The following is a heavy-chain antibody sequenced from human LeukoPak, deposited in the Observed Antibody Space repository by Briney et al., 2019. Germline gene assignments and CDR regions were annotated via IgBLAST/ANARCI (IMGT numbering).Heavy chain of an antibody. CDR2: ISAYNGNT. Sequence: ASVKVSCKASGYTFTSYGISRVRQAPGQGLEWMGWISAYNGNTNYAQKLQGRVTMTTDTSTSTAYMELRSLRSDDTAVYYCARDFYYGSGSYYNVHPYYFDYWGQGTLVTVSS. V-gene: IGHV1-18*01. D-gene: IGHD3-10*01. CDR1: GYTFTSYG. J-gene: IGHJ4*02. CDR3: ARDFYYGSGSYYNVHPYYFDY.